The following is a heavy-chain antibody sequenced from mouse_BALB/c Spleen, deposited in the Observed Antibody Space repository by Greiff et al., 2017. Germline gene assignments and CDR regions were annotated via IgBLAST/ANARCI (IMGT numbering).Heavy chain of an antibody. CDR3: ARRERGTTATPYWYFDV. D-gene: IGHD1-2*01. V-gene: IGHV8-8*01. CDR1: GFSLSTSGMG. Sequence: QVQLKESGPGILKPSQTLSLTCSFSGFSLSTSGMGVGWIRQPSGKGLEWLAHIWWDDDKYYNPSLKSQLTISKDTSRNQVFLKITSVDTADTATYYCARRERGTTATPYWYFDVWGAGTTVTVSS. J-gene: IGHJ1*01. CDR2: IWWDDDK.